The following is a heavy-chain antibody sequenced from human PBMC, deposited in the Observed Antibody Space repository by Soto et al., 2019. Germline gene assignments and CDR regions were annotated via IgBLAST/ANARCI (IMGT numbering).Heavy chain of an antibody. CDR1: GFTFSSYG. CDR3: ARDRAIFGVVIPYYYYGMDV. Sequence: GGSLRLSCAASGFTFSSYGMHWVRQAPGKGLEWVAVIWYDGSNKYYADSVKGRFTISRDNSKNTLYLQMNSLRAEDTAVYYCARDRAIFGVVIPYYYYGMDVWGQGTTVTVSS. V-gene: IGHV3-33*01. D-gene: IGHD3-3*01. CDR2: IWYDGSNK. J-gene: IGHJ6*02.